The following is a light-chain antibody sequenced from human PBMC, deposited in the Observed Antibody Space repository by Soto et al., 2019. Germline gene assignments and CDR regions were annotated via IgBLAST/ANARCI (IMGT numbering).Light chain of an antibody. CDR1: QSVSSSY. CDR2: GAS. CDR3: QQYGSSRRT. Sequence: EIVLTQSPGTLSLSPGERATLSCRASQSVSSSYLAWYQQKPGQAPRLLIYGASSRATGIPDRFSGSGSGTDFTLTICRLEPEDFAVYYCQQYGSSRRTFGQGTKVDIK. J-gene: IGKJ1*01. V-gene: IGKV3-20*01.